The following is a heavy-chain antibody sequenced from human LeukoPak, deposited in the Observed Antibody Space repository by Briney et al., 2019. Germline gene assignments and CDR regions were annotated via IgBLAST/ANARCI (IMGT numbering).Heavy chain of an antibody. J-gene: IGHJ4*02. CDR1: GGSISSSSYY. V-gene: IGHV4-39*07. Sequence: SETLSLTCTVSGGSISSSSYYWGWLRQPPGKGLEWIGSIYYSGSTYYNPSLKSRVTISVDTSKNQFSLKLSSVTAADTAVYYCARDSRGLGELLMFDYWGQGTLVTVSS. CDR2: IYYSGST. CDR3: ARDSRGLGELLMFDY. D-gene: IGHD3-16*01.